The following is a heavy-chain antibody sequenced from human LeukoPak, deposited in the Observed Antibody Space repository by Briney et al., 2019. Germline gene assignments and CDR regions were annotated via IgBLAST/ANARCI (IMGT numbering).Heavy chain of an antibody. J-gene: IGHJ3*02. CDR1: GGTFSSYA. V-gene: IGHV1-69*04. D-gene: IGHD3-10*01. CDR3: ARAYYYGSGSYYNSHDAFDI. CDR2: IIPILGIA. Sequence: SVKVSCKASGGTFSSYAISWVRQAPGQGLEWMGRIIPILGIANYAQKFQGRVTITADKSTSTAYMELSSLRSEDTAVYYCARAYYYGSGSYYNSHDAFDIWGQGTMVTVSS.